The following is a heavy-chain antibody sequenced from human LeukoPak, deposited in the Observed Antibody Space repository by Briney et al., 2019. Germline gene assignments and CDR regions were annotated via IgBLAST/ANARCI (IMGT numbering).Heavy chain of an antibody. CDR1: GYTFTGYY. V-gene: IGHV1-2*02. CDR3: ARDRITTVTPVGLGTYYYYYYYMDV. J-gene: IGHJ6*03. Sequence: AVKVSCQASGYTFTGYYMHWLRQAGGQGREWMGWIYTYSWGKNFPHKFQDRGIMHMDTSIKPAYMEPSRRTSDDTAVYYSARDRITTVTPVGLGTYYYYYYYMDVWGKGTTVTVSS. D-gene: IGHD4-11*01. CDR2: IYTYSWGK.